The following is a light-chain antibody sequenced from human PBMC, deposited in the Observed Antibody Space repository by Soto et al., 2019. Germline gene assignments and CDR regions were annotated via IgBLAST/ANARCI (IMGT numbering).Light chain of an antibody. Sequence: EVVLTQSPATLSVSPGERVTLSCRASHTVGSNLAWYQHKPGQAPRLLIDGASTRATGVPGRFSGSGSGTEFTLTISSLQSEDVAIYYCQQYNNWPRPWTFGQGTKVEIK. CDR2: GAS. V-gene: IGKV3-15*01. CDR1: HTVGSN. CDR3: QQYNNWPRPWT. J-gene: IGKJ1*01.